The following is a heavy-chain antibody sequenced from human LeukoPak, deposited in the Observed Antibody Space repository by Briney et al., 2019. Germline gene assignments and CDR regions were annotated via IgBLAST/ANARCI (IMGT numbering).Heavy chain of an antibody. CDR1: GFTFSNYA. CDR3: AKYYGQGDYYYYYGTDV. CDR2: RSGSGGGT. D-gene: IGHD4-17*01. V-gene: IGHV3-23*01. J-gene: IGHJ6*02. Sequence: GGSLRLSCAASGFTFSNYAMRWVRQAPGTGLEWVSGRSGSGGGTYYADSVKGRFTISRDNSKNTLYLQMNSLRAEDTAVYYCAKYYGQGDYYYYYGTDVWGQGTTVTVSS.